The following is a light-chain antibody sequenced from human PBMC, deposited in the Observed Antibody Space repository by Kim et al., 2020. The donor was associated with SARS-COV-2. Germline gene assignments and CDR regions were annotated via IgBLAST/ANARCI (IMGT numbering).Light chain of an antibody. CDR2: EGT. CDR1: TEPVTSGHY. Sequence: QAVVTQEPSLTVSPGGTVTLTCDSSTEPVTSGHYPYWFQQKPGQAPRTLIYEGTKKHPWTPARFSGSLLGGKAALTLSGAQPEDEADYYCLLSYTGDWVFGGGTQLTVL. CDR3: LLSYTGDWV. J-gene: IGLJ2*01. V-gene: IGLV7-46*01.